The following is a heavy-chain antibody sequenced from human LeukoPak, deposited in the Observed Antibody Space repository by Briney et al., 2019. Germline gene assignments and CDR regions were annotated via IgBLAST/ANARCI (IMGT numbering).Heavy chain of an antibody. CDR1: GFTFSSDA. J-gene: IGHJ4*02. D-gene: IGHD5-12*01. CDR2: ISGSGGST. Sequence: ESGGSLRPSCAASGFTFSSDAMSWIRQAPGKGLEWVSAISGSGGSTYYADSVKGRFTISRDNSKDTLYLQMNSLRAEDTAVYYCARNENSGWGYFDYWGQGTLVTVSS. CDR3: ARNENSGWGYFDY. V-gene: IGHV3-23*01.